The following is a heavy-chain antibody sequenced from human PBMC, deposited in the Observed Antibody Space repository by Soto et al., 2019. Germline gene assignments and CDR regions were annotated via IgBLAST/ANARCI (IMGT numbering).Heavy chain of an antibody. CDR3: ARGVGDHVWGSYRDYYYYYGMDV. Sequence: ASETLSLTCAVYGGSFSGYYWSWIRQPPGKGLEWIGEINHSGSTNYNPSLKSRVTISVDTSKNQFSLKLSSVTAADTAVYYCARGVGDHVWGSYRDYYYYYGMDVWGQGTTVTVSS. V-gene: IGHV4-34*01. J-gene: IGHJ6*02. CDR2: INHSGST. D-gene: IGHD3-16*02. CDR1: GGSFSGYY.